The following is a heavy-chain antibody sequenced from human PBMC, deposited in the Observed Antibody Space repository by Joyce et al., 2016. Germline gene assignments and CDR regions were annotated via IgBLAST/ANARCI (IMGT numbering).Heavy chain of an antibody. J-gene: IGHJ4*02. Sequence: QMQLVQSGPELKRPGTSVKFSCKTSGFTFSKSAVQWVRQARGQRLEGIGWIVVGSGDTKFTDKYQERVSITSDMSTSTAYMELRSLKADDTAVYYCAAETDTAGSQAWGQGTLVIVST. D-gene: IGHD3-10*01. V-gene: IGHV1-58*01. CDR2: IVVGSGDT. CDR3: AAETDTAGSQA. CDR1: GFTFSKSA.